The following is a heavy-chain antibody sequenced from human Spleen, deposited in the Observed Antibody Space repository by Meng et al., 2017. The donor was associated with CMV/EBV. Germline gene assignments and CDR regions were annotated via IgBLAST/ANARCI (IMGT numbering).Heavy chain of an antibody. CDR3: AKQRTRNFDY. CDR2: IWYDGSNK. Sequence: GGSLRLSCAASGFTFSTYGMHWVRQAPGKGLEWVAFIWYDGSNKYDADSVKGRFTISRDNSKNTLYLQMNSLRAEDTAVYYCAKQRTRNFDYWGQGTLVTVSS. V-gene: IGHV3-30*02. J-gene: IGHJ4*02. CDR1: GFTFSTYG.